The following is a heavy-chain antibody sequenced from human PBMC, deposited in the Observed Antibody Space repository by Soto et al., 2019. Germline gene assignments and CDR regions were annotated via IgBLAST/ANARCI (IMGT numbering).Heavy chain of an antibody. CDR1: GYTFTGYY. J-gene: IGHJ4*02. D-gene: IGHD2-8*01. CDR3: ARDGGLMVYAITGDGDFDY. CDR2: INPNSGGT. Sequence: QVQLVQSGAEVKKPGASVKVSCKASGYTFTGYYMHWVRQAPGQGLEWLGWINPNSGGTNYAQKFQGRVTMARDTSISTAYMELSRLRSDETAVYYCARDGGLMVYAITGDGDFDYWGQGTLVTVSS. V-gene: IGHV1-2*02.